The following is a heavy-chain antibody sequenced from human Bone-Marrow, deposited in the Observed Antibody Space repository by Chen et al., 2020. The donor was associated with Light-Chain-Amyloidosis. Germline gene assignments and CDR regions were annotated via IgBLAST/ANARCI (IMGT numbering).Heavy chain of an antibody. CDR2: IYPDDSSA. CDR3: ARRRDGYNFDY. V-gene: IGHV5-51*01. CDR1: GYTFPNYW. J-gene: IGHJ4*02. D-gene: IGHD5-12*01. Sequence: EVQLEQSGPEVKKPGESLKISCKGSGYTFPNYWIGWVRQMPGKGLEWMGVIYPDDSSARYSPAFGVQFTISADKSITTAYLQWRSLKASDTAMYYCARRRDGYNFDYWGQGTLVTVSS.